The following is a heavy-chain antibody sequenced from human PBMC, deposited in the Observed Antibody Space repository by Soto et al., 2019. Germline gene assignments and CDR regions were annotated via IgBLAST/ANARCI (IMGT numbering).Heavy chain of an antibody. V-gene: IGHV1-69*12. CDR3: ARGGRLEWLPWK. J-gene: IGHJ4*02. CDR1: GGTFSSYA. D-gene: IGHD3-3*01. CDR2: SKPIFGTA. Sequence: QVQLVQSGAEVKKPGSSVKVSCKASGGTFSSYAISWVRQAPGQGLEWMGGSKPIFGTANYAQQFQGRVTITADESTSTAYMELSRLRSEDTAVYYCARGGRLEWLPWKWGQGTLVTVSS.